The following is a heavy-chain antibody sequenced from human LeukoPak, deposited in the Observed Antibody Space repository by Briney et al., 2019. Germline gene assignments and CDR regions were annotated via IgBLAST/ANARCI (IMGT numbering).Heavy chain of an antibody. J-gene: IGHJ3*02. Sequence: GRSQRLFCAASGFTLSNYGMHWVRQAPGKGREWVAVISFDGTNKFYAESVKCRFTISRDNSKNTLYLQMNSLRAEHTASYYCAGAYGGGYGYSGVAFDIWGQGTMVTVSS. CDR3: AGAYGGGYGYSGVAFDI. CDR1: GFTLSNYG. V-gene: IGHV3-30*03. CDR2: ISFDGTNK. D-gene: IGHD2-21*02.